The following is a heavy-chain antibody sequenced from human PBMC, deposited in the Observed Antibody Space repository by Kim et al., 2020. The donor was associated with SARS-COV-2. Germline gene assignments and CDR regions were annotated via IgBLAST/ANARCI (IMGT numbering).Heavy chain of an antibody. D-gene: IGHD5-12*01. V-gene: IGHV4-4*02. CDR2: IYHSGST. CDR1: GGSISSSNW. Sequence: SETLSLTCAVSGGSISSSNWWSWVRQPPGKGLEWIGEIYHSGSTNYNPSLKSRVTISVDKSKNQFSLKLSSVTAADTAVYYCAMLQIVATIIGLDYWGQGTLVTVSS. CDR3: AMLQIVATIIGLDY. J-gene: IGHJ4*02.